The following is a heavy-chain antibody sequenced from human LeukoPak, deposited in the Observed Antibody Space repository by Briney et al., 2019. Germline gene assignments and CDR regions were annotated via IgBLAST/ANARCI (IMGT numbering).Heavy chain of an antibody. CDR2: VSDSGTMT. V-gene: IGHV3-23*01. CDR1: GFTFSNYA. J-gene: IGHJ4*02. CDR3: AKYSRCDYVGQIDY. Sequence: GGSLRLSCAASGFTFSNYAMNWVRQAPGKGLEWVSGVSDSGTMTYYARSVKGRFTISRDNSKKTLYLQMNSLRAEDTAIYYCAKYSRCDYVGQIDYWGQGTLVTVSS. D-gene: IGHD4-17*01.